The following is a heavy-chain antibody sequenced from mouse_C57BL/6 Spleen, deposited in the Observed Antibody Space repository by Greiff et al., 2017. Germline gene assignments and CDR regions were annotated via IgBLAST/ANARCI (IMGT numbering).Heavy chain of an antibody. CDR1: GYTFTSYD. CDR2: IYPRDGSN. CDR3: ARDPRGDYGRSTGYFDV. D-gene: IGHD1-1*01. Sequence: QVQLKQSGPELVKPGASVKLSCKASGYTFTSYDINWVKQRPGQGLEWIGWIYPRDGSNKYNEKFKGKATWTVDTASSTAYMELHSLTSEVSAVYFRARDPRGDYGRSTGYFDVWGTGTTVTVSS. V-gene: IGHV1-85*01. J-gene: IGHJ1*03.